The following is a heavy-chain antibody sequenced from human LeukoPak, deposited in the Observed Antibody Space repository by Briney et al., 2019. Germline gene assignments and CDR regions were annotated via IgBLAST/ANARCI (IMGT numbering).Heavy chain of an antibody. D-gene: IGHD5-24*01. J-gene: IGHJ4*02. V-gene: IGHV3-7*01. Sequence: GGSLRLSCAASGFSFSTYWMTWVRQAPGKGLEWVANMKQDGSEKYYVDSVKGRFTITRDNAKNSLYLEMNSLRAEDTAMFYCARDRRDGYNVLDYWGQGTLVTVSS. CDR1: GFSFSTYW. CDR2: MKQDGSEK. CDR3: ARDRRDGYNVLDY.